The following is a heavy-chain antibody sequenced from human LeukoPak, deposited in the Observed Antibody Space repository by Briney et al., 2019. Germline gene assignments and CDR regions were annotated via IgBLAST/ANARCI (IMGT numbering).Heavy chain of an antibody. V-gene: IGHV3-23*01. J-gene: IGHJ3*02. D-gene: IGHD3-10*01. CDR1: GFTFSAYS. CDR2: ISGSAYTK. Sequence: GGSLRLSCAASGFTFSAYSMTWVRQAPGKGLEWVSVISGSAYTKHYGDSVRGRFTISRDNSKNTLYLQMNSLRAEDTAVYYCARHLWFGELFPDAFDIWGQGTMVTVSS. CDR3: ARHLWFGELFPDAFDI.